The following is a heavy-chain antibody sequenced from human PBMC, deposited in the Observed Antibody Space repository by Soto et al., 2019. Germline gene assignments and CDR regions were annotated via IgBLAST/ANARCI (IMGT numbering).Heavy chain of an antibody. CDR1: GGSFSGYY. Sequence: SETLSLTCAVYGGSFSGYYWSWIRQPPGKGLEWIGEINHSGSTNYNPSLKSRVTISVDTSKNQFSLKLSSVTAADTAVYYCARGGDHWDSSSDDAFDIWGQGTMVT. J-gene: IGHJ3*02. CDR3: ARGGDHWDSSSDDAFDI. V-gene: IGHV4-34*01. CDR2: INHSGST. D-gene: IGHD6-6*01.